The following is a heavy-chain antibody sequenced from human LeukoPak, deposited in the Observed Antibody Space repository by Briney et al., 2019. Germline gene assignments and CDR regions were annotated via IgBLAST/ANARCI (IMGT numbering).Heavy chain of an antibody. V-gene: IGHV3-7*04. J-gene: IGHJ6*03. CDR1: GFTFSTYD. Sequence: QPGGSLRLSCAASGFTFSTYDMSWVRQAPGKGLEWVANIKQDGSEKYYVDSVKGRFTISRDNAKNSLYLQMNSLRAEDTAVYYCARAYYDSSGYYPRLYYYYYYMDVWGKGTTVTVSS. CDR2: IKQDGSEK. D-gene: IGHD3-22*01. CDR3: ARAYYDSSGYYPRLYYYYYYMDV.